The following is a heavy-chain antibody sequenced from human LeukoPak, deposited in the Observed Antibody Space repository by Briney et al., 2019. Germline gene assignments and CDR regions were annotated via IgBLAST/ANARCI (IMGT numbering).Heavy chain of an antibody. Sequence: SVKVSCKASDYTFTNYGVSWVRQAPGQGLEWMGWISAYNGNTNYAQKLQGRVTMTTDTSTSTAYMELRSLRSDDTAVYYCARESGYCSSTSCQPLDYWGQGTLVTVSS. V-gene: IGHV1-18*01. CDR1: DYTFTNYG. D-gene: IGHD2-2*01. CDR3: ARESGYCSSTSCQPLDY. CDR2: ISAYNGNT. J-gene: IGHJ4*02.